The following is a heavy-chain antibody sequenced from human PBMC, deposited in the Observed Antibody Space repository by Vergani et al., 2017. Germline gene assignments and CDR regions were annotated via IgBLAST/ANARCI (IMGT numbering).Heavy chain of an antibody. CDR2: LYYSGST. Sequence: QVQLQESGPGLVKPSETLSLTCTVSGGSIGSSSYYWGWIRQPPGRGLEWIGSLYYSGSTYYNPSLKSRVTISLDTSTNQCSLKLSSVTAADTAVYYCARRSVSWGAFDIWGQGTMVTGSS. CDR1: GGSIGSSSYY. CDR3: ARRSVSWGAFDI. D-gene: IGHD1-26*01. J-gene: IGHJ3*02. V-gene: IGHV4-39*01.